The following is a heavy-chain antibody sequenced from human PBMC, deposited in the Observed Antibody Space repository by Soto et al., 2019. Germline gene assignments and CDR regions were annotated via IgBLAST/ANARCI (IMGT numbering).Heavy chain of an antibody. CDR2: INPNSGGT. J-gene: IGHJ4*02. V-gene: IGHV1-2*04. D-gene: IGHD5-18*01. Sequence: ASVKVSCKASGYTFTGYYMHWVRQAPGQGLEWMGWINPNSGGTNYAQKFQGWVTMTRDTSISTAYMELSRLRSDDTAVYYCARGRGYSYGYELSDYWGQGTLVTVSS. CDR1: GYTFTGYY. CDR3: ARGRGYSYGYELSDY.